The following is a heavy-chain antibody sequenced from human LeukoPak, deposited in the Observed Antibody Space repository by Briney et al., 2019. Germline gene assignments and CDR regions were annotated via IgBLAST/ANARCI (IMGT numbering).Heavy chain of an antibody. CDR2: INPNSGGT. V-gene: IGHV1-2*02. D-gene: IGHD2-2*01. J-gene: IGHJ4*02. Sequence: ASVKVSCKASGGTFSSYAISWVRQAPGQGLEWMGWINPNSGGTNYAQKFQGRVTMTRDTSISTAYMELSRLRSDDTAVYYCARPYCSSTSCPNVYWGQGTLVTVSS. CDR3: ARPYCSSTSCPNVY. CDR1: GGTFSSYA.